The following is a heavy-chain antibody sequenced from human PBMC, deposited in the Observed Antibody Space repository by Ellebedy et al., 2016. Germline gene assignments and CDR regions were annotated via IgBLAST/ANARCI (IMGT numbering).Heavy chain of an antibody. CDR3: RRGHYANY. CDR2: ISADGITT. D-gene: IGHD4-17*01. J-gene: IGHJ4*02. Sequence: GESLKISXAASGFTFSSYTMNWIRQAPGKGLEWVSTISADGITTYLADSVKGRFTVSRDNLKSTLFLHMNSLRVEDTATYFCRRGHYANYWGLGTLVTVSS. V-gene: IGHV3-23*01. CDR1: GFTFSSYT.